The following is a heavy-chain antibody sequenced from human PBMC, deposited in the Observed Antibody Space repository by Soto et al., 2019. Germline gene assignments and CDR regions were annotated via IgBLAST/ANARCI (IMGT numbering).Heavy chain of an antibody. V-gene: IGHV3-30-3*01. CDR3: ARDWGWGYGGYGPPADYSYYCGVDV. D-gene: IGHD4-17*01. CDR2: ISYDGSNK. CDR1: GFTFSSYA. J-gene: IGHJ6*01. Sequence: QVQLVESGGGVVQPGRSLRLSCAASGFTFSSYAMHWVRQAPGKGLEWVAVISYDGSNKYYADSVKGRFTISRDNSKNTVYLQMNSLKAEDRAVYSCARDWGWGYGGYGPPADYSYYCGVDVWGQGTTGTVSS.